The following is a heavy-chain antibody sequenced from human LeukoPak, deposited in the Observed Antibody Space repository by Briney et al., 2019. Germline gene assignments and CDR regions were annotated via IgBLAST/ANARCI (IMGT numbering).Heavy chain of an antibody. Sequence: SETLSLTCAVYGGSFSGYYWSWIRQPPGKGLEWIGEINHSGSTNYNPSLKSRVTISVDTSKNQFSLKLSSVTAADTAVYYCARLRDYYYYFDYWGQGTLVTVSS. CDR3: ARLRDYYYYFDY. J-gene: IGHJ4*02. D-gene: IGHD3-10*01. CDR2: INHSGST. CDR1: GGSFSGYY. V-gene: IGHV4-34*01.